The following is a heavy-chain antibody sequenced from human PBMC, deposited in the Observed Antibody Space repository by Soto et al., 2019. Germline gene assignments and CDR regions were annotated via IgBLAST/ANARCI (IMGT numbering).Heavy chain of an antibody. Sequence: QVQLQESGPGLVKPSETLSLTCTVSGGSISSYNWIWLRQPPGKGLEYIGSIHYTGRTNYNPSPKSRVTLSVYTSKNQCSLRLSSVTAADPAVYSCARGRWPQLPDSWGQGTLVTVSA. CDR3: ARGRWPQLPDS. J-gene: IGHJ4*02. D-gene: IGHD5-12*01. CDR1: GGSISSYN. V-gene: IGHV4-59*08. CDR2: IHYTGRT.